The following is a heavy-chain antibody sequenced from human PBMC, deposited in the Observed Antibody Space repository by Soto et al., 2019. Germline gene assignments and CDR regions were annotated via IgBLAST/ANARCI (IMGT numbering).Heavy chain of an antibody. J-gene: IGHJ4*02. CDR1: VGSISSGGYY. D-gene: IGHD3-22*01. CDR2: IYYSGST. V-gene: IGHV4-31*03. CDR3: ASYDSSGWYYFDY. Sequence: SETLSLTCTVSVGSISSGGYYWSWIRQHPGKGLEWIGYIYYSGSTYYNPSLKSRVTISVDTSKNQFSLKLSSVTAADTAVYYCASYDSSGWYYFDYWGQGTLVTVSS.